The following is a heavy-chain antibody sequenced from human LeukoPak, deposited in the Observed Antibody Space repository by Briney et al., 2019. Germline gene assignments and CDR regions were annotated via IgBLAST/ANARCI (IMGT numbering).Heavy chain of an antibody. Sequence: ASVKVSCKASGYTFTSYAMHWVRQAPGQRLEWMGWINAGNGNTKYSQKFQGRVTITRDTSASTAYMELSSLRSEDTAVYYCARDRDVAVVAALDYWGQGTLVTVSS. J-gene: IGHJ4*02. CDR3: ARDRDVAVVAALDY. D-gene: IGHD2-15*01. CDR2: INAGNGNT. V-gene: IGHV1-3*01. CDR1: GYTFTSYA.